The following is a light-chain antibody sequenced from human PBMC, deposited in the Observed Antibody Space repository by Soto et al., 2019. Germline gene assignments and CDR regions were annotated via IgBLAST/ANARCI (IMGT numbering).Light chain of an antibody. CDR2: GAS. CDR1: PSVDSN. J-gene: IGKJ1*01. CDR3: QQYNNWWT. V-gene: IGKV3-15*01. Sequence: EIVLTQSPATLSLSPGERATLSCRASPSVDSNLAWYQQKPGQAPRLLIYGASTRATGISARFSGSGSGTELTLTISSLQSEDFGVYYYQQYNNWWTFGQGTKVEI.